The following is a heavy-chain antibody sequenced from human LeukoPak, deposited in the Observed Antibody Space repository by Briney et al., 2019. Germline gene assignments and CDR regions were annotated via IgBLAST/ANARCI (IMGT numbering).Heavy chain of an antibody. V-gene: IGHV1-69*05. CDR2: IIPIFGTA. CDR1: GGTFSSYA. J-gene: IGHJ4*02. Sequence: AASVKVSCKASGGTFSSYAISWARQAPGQGLEWMGGIIPIFGTANYAQKFQGRVTITTDESTSTAYMELSSLRSEDTAVYYCARAAYCGGDCYSYFDYWGQGTLVTVSS. D-gene: IGHD2-21*02. CDR3: ARAAYCGGDCYSYFDY.